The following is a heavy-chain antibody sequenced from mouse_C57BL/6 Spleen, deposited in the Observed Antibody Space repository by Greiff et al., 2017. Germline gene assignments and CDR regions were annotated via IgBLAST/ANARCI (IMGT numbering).Heavy chain of an antibody. CDR1: GYTFTDYE. V-gene: IGHV1-15*01. CDR2: IVPETGGT. J-gene: IGHJ3*01. Sequence: QVQLQQSGAELVRPGASVTLSCKASGYTFTDYEMHWVKQTPVHGLEWIGAIVPETGGTAYNQKFKGKAILTADKSTSTAYMELRSLTSEDSAGYYCTRDDYDSAWFAYWGQGTLVTVSA. CDR3: TRDDYDSAWFAY. D-gene: IGHD2-4*01.